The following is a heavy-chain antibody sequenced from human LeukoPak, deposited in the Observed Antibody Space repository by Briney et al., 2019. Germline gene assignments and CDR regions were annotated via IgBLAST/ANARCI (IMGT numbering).Heavy chain of an antibody. D-gene: IGHD5-18*01. CDR3: ARDGDSYGYYYYYMDV. V-gene: IGHV1-2*06. J-gene: IGHJ6*03. Sequence: APVKVSCKASGYTFTGYYMHWVRQAPGQGLEWMGRINPNSGGTNYAQKFQGRVTMTRDTSISTAYMELSRLRSDDTAVYYCARDGDSYGYYYYYMDVWGKGTTVTVSS. CDR2: INPNSGGT. CDR1: GYTFTGYY.